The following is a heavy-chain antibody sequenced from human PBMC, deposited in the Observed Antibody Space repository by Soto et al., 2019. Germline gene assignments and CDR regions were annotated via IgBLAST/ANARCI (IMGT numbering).Heavy chain of an antibody. CDR1: GGSISSGGYY. D-gene: IGHD6-6*01. J-gene: IGHJ4*02. Sequence: NPSDTLSLTCTVSGGSISSGGYYWSWIRQHPGKGLEWIGYIFYSGSTYYNPSLKSRVTISVDTSKNQFSLKLSSVTAADTAVYWCARSKQLASGFDDWGQGTLVTV. CDR2: IFYSGST. V-gene: IGHV4-31*03. CDR3: ARSKQLASGFDD.